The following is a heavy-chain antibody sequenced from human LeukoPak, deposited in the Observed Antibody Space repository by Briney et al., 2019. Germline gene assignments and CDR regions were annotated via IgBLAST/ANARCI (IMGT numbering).Heavy chain of an antibody. CDR1: GYTFTSYD. CDR2: MNPNSGNT. D-gene: IGHD4-23*01. Sequence: ASVKVSCKASGYTFTSYDINWVRQATGQGLEWMGWMNPNSGNTGYAQKFQGRVTMTRNTSISTAYMELSSLRSEDTAVYYCARIGTATVVTPNNWFDPWGQGTLVTVSS. J-gene: IGHJ5*02. V-gene: IGHV1-8*01. CDR3: ARIGTATVVTPNNWFDP.